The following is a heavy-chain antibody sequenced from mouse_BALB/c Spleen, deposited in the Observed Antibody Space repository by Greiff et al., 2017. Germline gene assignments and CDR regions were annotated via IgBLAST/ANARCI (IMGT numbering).Heavy chain of an antibody. CDR3: ASGVTTVVAGAMDY. Sequence: EVKLVESGGGLVQPGGSRKLSCAASGFTFSSFGMHWVRQAPEKGLEWVAYISSGSSTIYYADTVKGRFTISRDNPKNTLFLQMTSLRSEDTAMYYCASGVTTVVAGAMDYWGQGTSVTVSS. D-gene: IGHD1-1*01. V-gene: IGHV5-17*02. J-gene: IGHJ4*01. CDR1: GFTFSSFG. CDR2: ISSGSSTI.